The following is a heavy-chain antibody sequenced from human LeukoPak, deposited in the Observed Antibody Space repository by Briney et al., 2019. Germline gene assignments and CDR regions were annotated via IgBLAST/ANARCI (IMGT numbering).Heavy chain of an antibody. CDR2: IYHSGST. CDR3: ASRDGSAYFDY. Sequence: SETLSLTCAVSGGSISSGGYSWSWIRQPPGKGLEWIGYIYHSGSTYYNPSLKSRVTISVDRSKNQFSLKLSSVTAADTAVYYCASRDGSAYFDYWGQGTLVTVSS. V-gene: IGHV4-30-2*01. D-gene: IGHD5-24*01. CDR1: GGSISSGGYS. J-gene: IGHJ4*02.